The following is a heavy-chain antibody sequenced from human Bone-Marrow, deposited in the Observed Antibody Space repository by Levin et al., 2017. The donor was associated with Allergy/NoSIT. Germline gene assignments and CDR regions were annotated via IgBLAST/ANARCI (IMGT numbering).Heavy chain of an antibody. CDR3: IGVDHNSYEGITAFET. Sequence: GGSLRLSCAASGFTLSGSAIHWVRQASGKGLEWVGRIRNRAHNYATTYSESLRGRFIMSKDESQNTAFLPMNNLQIDDTGVYFCIGVDHNSYEGITAFETWGQGTMVTVSS. CDR1: GFTLSGSA. D-gene: IGHD2-8*01. J-gene: IGHJ3*02. V-gene: IGHV3-73*01. CDR2: IRNRAHNYAT.